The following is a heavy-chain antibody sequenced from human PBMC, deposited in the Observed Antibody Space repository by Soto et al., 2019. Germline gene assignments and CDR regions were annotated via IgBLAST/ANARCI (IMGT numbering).Heavy chain of an antibody. CDR2: IYYSGST. CDR1: GGSISSSSYY. V-gene: IGHV4-39*01. J-gene: IGHJ6*03. D-gene: IGHD4-4*01. Sequence: SETLSLTCTVSGGSISSSSYYWGWIRQPPGKGLEWIGSIYYSGSTYYNPSLKSRVTISVDTSKNQFSLKLSSVTAADTAVYYCARLRLQSSPYYYYMDVWGKGTTVTVSS. CDR3: ARLRLQSSPYYYYMDV.